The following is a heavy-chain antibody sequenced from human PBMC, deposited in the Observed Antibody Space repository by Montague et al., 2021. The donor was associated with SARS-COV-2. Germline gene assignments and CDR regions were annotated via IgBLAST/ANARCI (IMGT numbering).Heavy chain of an antibody. CDR1: GGSISSGSYY. J-gene: IGHJ4*02. V-gene: IGHV4-61*02. CDR3: ARAHSGSWAHLDN. D-gene: IGHD5-12*01. CDR2: IYTSGKT. Sequence: TLSLTCTVSGGSISSGSYYWSWIRQPAGKGLEWIGRIYTSGKTDYSFSLKSRVTISVDTSKNQFTLKLTSVTAADTADYYCARAHSGSWAHLDNWGQGTLVTVSA.